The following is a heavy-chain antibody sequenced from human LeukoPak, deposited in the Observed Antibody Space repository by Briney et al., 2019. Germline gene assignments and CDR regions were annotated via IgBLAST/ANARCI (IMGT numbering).Heavy chain of an antibody. CDR3: ARERGGDYSDAFDI. D-gene: IGHD4-11*01. J-gene: IGHJ3*02. V-gene: IGHV4-59*01. CDR1: GGSINTYY. CDR2: IYYSGST. Sequence: PSETLSLTCTVSGGSINTYYWSWIRQSPGKALEWIGYIYYSGSTSYNLSLKSRVTISVDTSKNQFSLKLSSVTAADTAVYYCARERGGDYSDAFDIWGQGTMVTVSS.